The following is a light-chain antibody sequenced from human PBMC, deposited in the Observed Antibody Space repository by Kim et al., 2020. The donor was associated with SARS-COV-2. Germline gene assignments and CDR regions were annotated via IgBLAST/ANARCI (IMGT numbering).Light chain of an antibody. Sequence: SPGGRATLSCRAGQSVSSNYLAWYQQKPGQAPRLLIYGASSRATGIPDRFSGSGSGTDFTLTITRLEPEDFAVYYCQQYSSSPATFGQGTKVDIK. CDR3: QQYSSSPAT. CDR1: QSVSSNY. J-gene: IGKJ1*01. CDR2: GAS. V-gene: IGKV3-20*01.